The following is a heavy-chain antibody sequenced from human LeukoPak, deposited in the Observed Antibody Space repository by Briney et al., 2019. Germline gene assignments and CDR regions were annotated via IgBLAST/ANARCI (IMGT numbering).Heavy chain of an antibody. D-gene: IGHD1-26*01. CDR3: AKDQSRVGASDPFDS. J-gene: IGHJ5*01. CDR2: ISGSGSTT. Sequence: PGGSLILSCVASGFTFTNCAMTWVRQAPGKGLEWVSSISGSGSTTYYADSAKGRFTISRDNSKNTVYLQMNSLSVEDTAVYYCAKDQSRVGASDPFDSWGQGTLVTVSS. V-gene: IGHV3-23*01. CDR1: GFTFTNCA.